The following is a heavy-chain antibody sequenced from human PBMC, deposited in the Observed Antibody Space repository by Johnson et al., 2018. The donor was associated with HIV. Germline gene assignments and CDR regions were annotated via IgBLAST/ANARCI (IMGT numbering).Heavy chain of an antibody. CDR3: AQGHSVVTTHDAFDM. D-gene: IGHD4-23*01. CDR1: GFTFSSYA. J-gene: IGHJ3*02. Sequence: VPLVESGGGVVPPGRSLRLSCAASGFTFSSYATTWVRQAPGKGLEWVSPFTGNGGTTYYADSVKGRYTISRDNSKNRLYMQMNSLRAEDTAVYYCAQGHSVVTTHDAFDMWGQGTMVTASS. CDR2: FTGNGGTT. V-gene: IGHV3-23*04.